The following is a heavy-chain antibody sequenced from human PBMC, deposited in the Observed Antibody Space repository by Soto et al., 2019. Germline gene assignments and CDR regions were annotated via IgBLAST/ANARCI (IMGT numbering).Heavy chain of an antibody. CDR1: RFIFSDYA. CDR3: AKDAVSYNGKWDWFDS. D-gene: IGHD1-26*01. V-gene: IGHV3-23*01. CDR2: IGGSNTDR. Sequence: DVQLLQSGGGLVQPRGSLTLSCAASRFIFSDYAMNWVRQAPGKGLEWVSSIGGSNTDRYYADSVKGRFIISRDNSKNTMYLQMNSLRDDDTAVYYCAKDAVSYNGKWDWFDSWGQGTLVTVSS. J-gene: IGHJ5*01.